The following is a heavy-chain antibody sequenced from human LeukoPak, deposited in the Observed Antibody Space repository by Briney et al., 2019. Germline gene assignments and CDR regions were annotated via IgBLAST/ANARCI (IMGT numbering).Heavy chain of an antibody. CDR3: ARVRGYSYGFDY. CDR1: GGSISSYY. Sequence: PSETLSLTCTVSGGSISSYYWSWLRQPPGKGLEWIGYIYYSGSTNYNPSLKSRVTISVDTSKNQFSLKLSSVTAADTAVYYCARVRGYSYGFDYWGQGTLVTVSS. D-gene: IGHD5-18*01. J-gene: IGHJ4*02. V-gene: IGHV4-59*01. CDR2: IYYSGST.